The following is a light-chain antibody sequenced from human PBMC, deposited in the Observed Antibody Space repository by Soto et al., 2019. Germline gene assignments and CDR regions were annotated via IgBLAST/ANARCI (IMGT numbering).Light chain of an antibody. CDR2: CAA. Sequence: EVVLTKYSSTLYLSPGERANLSCRARHSVRTTVAVYHQRPGQAPRPLIFCAATSASGVPDRFSGDGSGTDFTLTVTSLHSEDFRIYYCQQYTDWTPTFGQGTKVDTK. V-gene: IGKV3-15*01. J-gene: IGKJ1*01. CDR3: QQYTDWTPT. CDR1: HSVRTT.